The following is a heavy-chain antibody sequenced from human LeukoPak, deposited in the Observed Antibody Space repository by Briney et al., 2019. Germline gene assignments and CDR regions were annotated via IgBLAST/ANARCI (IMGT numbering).Heavy chain of an antibody. CDR3: TGNYYGSGSYADFDY. CDR2: IRSTANGYAT. V-gene: IGHV3-73*01. J-gene: IGHJ4*02. D-gene: IGHD3-10*01. CDR1: GFAFSGSA. Sequence: GGSLRLSCAASGFAFSGSAMHWVRQASGKGLEWVGRIRSTANGYATAYAASVKGRFTISRDDSKNTAYLQMDSLKTEDTAVYYCTGNYYGSGSYADFDYWGQGTLVTVSS.